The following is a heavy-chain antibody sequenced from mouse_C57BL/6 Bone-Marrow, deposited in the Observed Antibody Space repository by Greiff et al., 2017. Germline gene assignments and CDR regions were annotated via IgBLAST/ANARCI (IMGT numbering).Heavy chain of an antibody. V-gene: IGHV5-6*01. Sequence: EVQVVESGGDLVKPGGSLELSCAASGFTFSSYGMSWVRQTPDKRLEWVATISSGGSYTYYPDSVKGRFTISRDNAKNTLYLQMSSLKSEDTAMYYCARPYLFDDWGQGTTLTVAS. CDR3: ARPYLFDD. J-gene: IGHJ2*01. CDR2: ISSGGSYT. CDR1: GFTFSSYG. D-gene: IGHD5-1*01.